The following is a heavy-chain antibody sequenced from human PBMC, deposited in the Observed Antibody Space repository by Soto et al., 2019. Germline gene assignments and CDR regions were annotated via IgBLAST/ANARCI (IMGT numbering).Heavy chain of an antibody. Sequence: GVGWIRQPPGKALEWLALIYWDDDKRYSASLKSRLTISKDTSKNQVVLTRTNMDPVDTATYYCARSYYDGSRRYYNVGSDFWG. J-gene: IGHJ6*01. CDR2: IYWDDDK. CDR3: ARSYYDGSRRYYNVGSDF. D-gene: IGHD3-10*01. CDR1: G. V-gene: IGHV2-5*02.